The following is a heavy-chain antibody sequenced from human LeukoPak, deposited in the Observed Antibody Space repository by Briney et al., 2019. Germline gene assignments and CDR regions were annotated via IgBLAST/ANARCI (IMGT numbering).Heavy chain of an antibody. CDR2: ISYLSSHV. CDR1: GFTFSDYD. Sequence: GGSLRLSCSASGFTFSDYDMNWVRQAPGKGLEWVSSISYLSSHVYYGDSVKGRFSISRDNAKNSLYLQMNSVGAEDTAIYYCGRAFPPLRTSSAGDLWGQGILVTVSS. V-gene: IGHV3-21*01. J-gene: IGHJ4*02. CDR3: GRAFPPLRTSSAGDL. D-gene: IGHD3-16*01.